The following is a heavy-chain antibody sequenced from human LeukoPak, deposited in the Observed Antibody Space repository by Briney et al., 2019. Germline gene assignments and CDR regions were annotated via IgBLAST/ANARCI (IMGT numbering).Heavy chain of an antibody. V-gene: IGHV3-30*18. Sequence: GGSLRLSCAASGFTFSSYGMHWVRQAPGKGLEWVAVISYDGSNKYYADSVKGRFTISRDNSKNTLYLQMNSLRAEDTAVYYCAKDTTGLDYWGQGTLVTVSS. CDR2: ISYDGSNK. CDR3: AKDTTGLDY. CDR1: GFTFSSYG. J-gene: IGHJ4*02. D-gene: IGHD1-1*01.